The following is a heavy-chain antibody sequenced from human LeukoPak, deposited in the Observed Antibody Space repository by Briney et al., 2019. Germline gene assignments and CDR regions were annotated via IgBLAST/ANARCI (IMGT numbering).Heavy chain of an antibody. CDR2: IDPNTGDT. Sequence: ASVNVSFKASGQSLTGYFIHWVRQAPGQGLEWVGRIDPNTGDTIYAQNFQGRVTVTSATSISTAYMELSRLTSDDTAVYFCARLGLHGSGTYYFFDYWGQGTLVTVSS. D-gene: IGHD3-10*01. CDR1: GQSLTGYF. CDR3: ARLGLHGSGTYYFFDY. J-gene: IGHJ4*02. V-gene: IGHV1-2*06.